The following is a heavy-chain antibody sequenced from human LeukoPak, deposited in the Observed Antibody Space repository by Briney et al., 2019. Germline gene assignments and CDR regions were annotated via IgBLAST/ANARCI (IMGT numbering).Heavy chain of an antibody. Sequence: GGSLRLSCAASGLTVCSNYMSWVRQAPGEGLEWVSVIYSGGSTYYADSVRGRFTISRDNSKNTLYRQMNSLRAEDTAVYYCARDSTAELTFDCWGQGTLVTVSS. J-gene: IGHJ4*02. CDR1: GLTVCSNY. CDR3: ARDSTAELTFDC. D-gene: IGHD3-9*01. V-gene: IGHV3-53*01. CDR2: IYSGGST.